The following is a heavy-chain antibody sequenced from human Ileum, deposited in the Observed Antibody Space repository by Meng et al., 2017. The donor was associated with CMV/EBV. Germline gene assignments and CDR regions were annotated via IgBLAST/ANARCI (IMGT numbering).Heavy chain of an antibody. V-gene: IGHV3-21*06. CDR2: IRNINDYM. D-gene: IGHD5-12*01. CDR1: GFTFTTYT. J-gene: IGHJ4*02. CDR3: ARVGRLAGYDVVPDK. Sequence: GGSLRPSCAASGFTFTTYTMTWVRQAPGKGLEWVASIRNINDYMYYADSVKGRFTISRDNAKSSLYLQMNSLRAEDTALYYCARVGRLAGYDVVPDKWGQGTLVTVSS.